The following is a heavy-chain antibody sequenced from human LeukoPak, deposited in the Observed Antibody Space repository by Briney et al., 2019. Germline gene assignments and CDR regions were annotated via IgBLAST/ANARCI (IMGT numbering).Heavy chain of an antibody. CDR2: IYWSDDK. V-gene: IGHV2-5*01. Sequence: KSGPTLVNPTQTLTLTCTFSGFSLSTSGVGVGWIRQPPGKALEWLALIYWSDDKRYSPSLKSRLTITKDTSRSQVVLTMTNMDPVDTATYYCAHIGYYDSSGYPHRAMGYFDYWGQGTLVTVSS. CDR3: AHIGYYDSSGYPHRAMGYFDY. CDR1: GFSLSTSGVG. J-gene: IGHJ4*02. D-gene: IGHD3-22*01.